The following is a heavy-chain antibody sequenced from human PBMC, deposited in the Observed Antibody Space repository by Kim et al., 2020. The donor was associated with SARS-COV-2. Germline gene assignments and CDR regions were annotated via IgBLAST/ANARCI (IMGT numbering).Heavy chain of an antibody. CDR1: GFTFSSFG. J-gene: IGHJ4*02. V-gene: IGHV3-33*01. CDR2: IWIDGTNK. CDR3: ARDESGSYFGFFYY. D-gene: IGHD1-26*01. Sequence: GRSLRLSCAASGFTFSSFGMHWVRQASGKGLEWVAVIWIDGTNKYYADSVKGRFTISRDNSRNTLYLQMNSLRAEDTAVYYCARDESGSYFGFFYYWGQG.